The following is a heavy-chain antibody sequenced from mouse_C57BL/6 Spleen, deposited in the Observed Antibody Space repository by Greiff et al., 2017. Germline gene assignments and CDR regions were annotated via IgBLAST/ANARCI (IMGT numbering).Heavy chain of an antibody. J-gene: IGHJ4*01. Sequence: EVQLQQSGPELVKPGASVKISCKASGYTFTDYYMNWVKQSHGKSLEWIGDINPNNGGTSYNQKFKGKATLTVDKSSSTAYMELRSLTSEDSAVYYCARDDGGNWGQGTSVTVSS. CDR3: ARDDGGN. V-gene: IGHV1-26*01. CDR1: GYTFTDYY. D-gene: IGHD2-12*01. CDR2: INPNNGGT.